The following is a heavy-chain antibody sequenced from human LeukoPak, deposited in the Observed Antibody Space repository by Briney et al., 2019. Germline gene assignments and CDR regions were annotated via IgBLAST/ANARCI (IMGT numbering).Heavy chain of an antibody. D-gene: IGHD3-22*01. V-gene: IGHV3-21*04. J-gene: IGHJ4*02. CDR2: INNVASHI. CDR1: GITFTSSA. CDR3: AKAIGSGYFRPPDY. Sequence: GGSLRLSCAASGITFTSSAMSWVRQAPGKGLEWVSSINNVASHIYYAASVRGRFTISRDDAKNSLYLQMNSLRAEDTAVYYCAKAIGSGYFRPPDYWGQGTRVTVSS.